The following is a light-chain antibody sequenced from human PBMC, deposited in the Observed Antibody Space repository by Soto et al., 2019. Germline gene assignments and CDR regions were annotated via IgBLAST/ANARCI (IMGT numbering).Light chain of an antibody. CDR2: TAY. Sequence: DIQMTQSPSSLSASVGDSVTLTCRASQRLFSFLNWYQQAPGRAPKLLISTAYKLQSGVPSRFSGSESGTEFTLTISSLRPEDFAIYFCQQAYSAPFTFGPGTKV. CDR3: QQAYSAPFT. J-gene: IGKJ3*01. CDR1: QRLFSF. V-gene: IGKV1-39*01.